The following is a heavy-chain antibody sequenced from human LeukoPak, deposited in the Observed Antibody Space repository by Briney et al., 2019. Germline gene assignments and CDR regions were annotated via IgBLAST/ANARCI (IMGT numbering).Heavy chain of an antibody. V-gene: IGHV4-4*07. CDR1: GGSISGYY. Sequence: SETLSLTCTVSGGSISGYYWSWIRQPAGKGLEWIGRIYPSGSTNYNPSLTSRVTLSADTSKNQLSLRLSSVTAADTAVYYCTTIKRGNIFGYFDFWGQGILVTVSS. CDR2: IYPSGST. D-gene: IGHD5-18*01. J-gene: IGHJ4*02. CDR3: TTIKRGNIFGYFDF.